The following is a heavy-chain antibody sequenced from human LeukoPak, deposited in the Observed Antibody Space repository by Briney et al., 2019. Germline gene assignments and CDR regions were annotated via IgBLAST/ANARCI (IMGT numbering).Heavy chain of an antibody. J-gene: IGHJ4*02. CDR3: ASTTLDYYDSSGYYYFDY. D-gene: IGHD3-22*01. CDR2: ISSSGSTI. Sequence: PAESLTLSCAASGFTFSSYKLNWVRQAPRKGLELVSYISSSGSTIYYADSVKGRFTITRDNAKNSLYLQMNSLRAEDTAVYYCASTTLDYYDSSGYYYFDYWGQGTLSASPQ. CDR1: GFTFSSYK. V-gene: IGHV3-48*03.